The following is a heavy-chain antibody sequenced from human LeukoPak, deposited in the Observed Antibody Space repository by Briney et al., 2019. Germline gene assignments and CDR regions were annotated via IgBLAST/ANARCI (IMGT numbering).Heavy chain of an antibody. V-gene: IGHV1-69*13. CDR3: ARVQAAAGRNWFDP. Sequence: SVKVSCKASGGTFSSYATSWVRQAPGQGLEWMGGIIPIFGTANYAQKFQGRVTITADESTSTAYMELSSLRSEDTAVYYCARVQAAAGRNWFDPWGQGTLVTVSS. CDR1: GGTFSSYA. D-gene: IGHD6-13*01. CDR2: IIPIFGTA. J-gene: IGHJ5*02.